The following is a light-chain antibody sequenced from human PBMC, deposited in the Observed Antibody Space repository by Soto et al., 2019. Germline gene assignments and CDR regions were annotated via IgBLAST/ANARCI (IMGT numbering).Light chain of an antibody. CDR3: SSYAGSYNWV. Sequence: QSVLTQPPSASGSPGQSVTISCTGTSSDVGGYKYVSWYQQHPGKAPKLLIYEVSKRPSGVPDRFSGSKSGNTASLTVSGLQAADEADYDCSSYAGSYNWVFGGGTKLTVL. J-gene: IGLJ3*02. V-gene: IGLV2-8*01. CDR2: EVS. CDR1: SSDVGGYKY.